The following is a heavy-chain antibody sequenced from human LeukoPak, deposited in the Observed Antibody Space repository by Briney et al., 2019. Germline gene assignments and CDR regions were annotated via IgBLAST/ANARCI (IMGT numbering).Heavy chain of an antibody. CDR3: ARTSVAGSFDY. V-gene: IGHV4-59*01. J-gene: IGHJ4*02. CDR2: IYYSGST. CDR1: GGSISSYY. D-gene: IGHD6-19*01. Sequence: SSETLSLTCTVSGGSISSYYWSWIRQPPGKGLEWIGYIYYSGSTNYNPSLKSRVTISVDTSKNQFSLKLSSVTAADTAVYYCARTSVAGSFDYWGQGTLVTVSS.